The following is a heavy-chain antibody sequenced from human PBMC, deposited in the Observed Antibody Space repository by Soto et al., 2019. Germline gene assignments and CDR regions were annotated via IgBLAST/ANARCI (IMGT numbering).Heavy chain of an antibody. CDR1: GFTFSSHA. CDR3: ARDLWGYLH. Sequence: EVQLLESGGGLVQPGGALRLSCAASGFTFSSHAMSWVRQAPGKGLEWLSSISGGAEGAYYADSVKGRFTISRDNSKNTLYLQMNSLRAEDTAVYYWARDLWGYLHWGQGTLVTVSS. CDR2: ISGGAEGA. D-gene: IGHD2-21*01. J-gene: IGHJ4*02. V-gene: IGHV3-23*01.